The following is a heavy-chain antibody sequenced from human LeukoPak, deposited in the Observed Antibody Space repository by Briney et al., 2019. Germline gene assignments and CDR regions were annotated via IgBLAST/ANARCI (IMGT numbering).Heavy chain of an antibody. V-gene: IGHV4-59*01. CDR1: GGSISTDY. CDR3: ARLLDYDSSGDPDIFDI. Sequence: SEALSLTCTVSGGSISTDYWSWIRQSPGKGLEWIGRISYTGSTRYNPSLQSQVTISLDTSRNQFSLKLRSLSAADTAVYYSARLLDYDSSGDPDIFDIWGQGTMVSVCS. CDR2: ISYTGST. J-gene: IGHJ3*02. D-gene: IGHD3-22*01.